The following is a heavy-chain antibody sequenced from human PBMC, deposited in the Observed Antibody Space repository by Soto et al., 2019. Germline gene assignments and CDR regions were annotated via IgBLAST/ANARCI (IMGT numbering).Heavy chain of an antibody. D-gene: IGHD3-9*01. Sequence: PSETLSLTCTVSGGSIRSYYWSWIRQPPGKGLEWIGNIYYSGSTDYNPSLKSRVTISVDTSKNQFSLKLSYVTAADTAVYYCATIRYFDWLFLVDWGQGTRVTVSS. CDR2: IYYSGST. J-gene: IGHJ4*02. V-gene: IGHV4-59*01. CDR1: GGSIRSYY. CDR3: ATIRYFDWLFLVD.